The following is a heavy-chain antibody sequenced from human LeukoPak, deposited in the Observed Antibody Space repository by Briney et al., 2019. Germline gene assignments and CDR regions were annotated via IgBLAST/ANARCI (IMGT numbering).Heavy chain of an antibody. Sequence: GSVKVSCKASGYTFTGYYMHWVRQAPGQGREWMGWINPNCGGTNYAQKFKGWVTMTSETSISTAYMEMSRRRSDDTGVHYCARDRPIAAAGLANYYYYGMDVWGKGTRVTVSS. V-gene: IGHV1-2*04. CDR1: GYTFTGYY. D-gene: IGHD6-13*01. CDR2: INPNCGGT. CDR3: ARDRPIAAAGLANYYYYGMDV. J-gene: IGHJ6*04.